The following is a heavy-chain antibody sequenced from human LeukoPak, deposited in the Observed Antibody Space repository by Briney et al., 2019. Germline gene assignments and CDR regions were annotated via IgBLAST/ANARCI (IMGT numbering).Heavy chain of an antibody. V-gene: IGHV1-2*02. Sequence: ASVKVSCKASGYTFTGYYIHWLRQAHGQGLEWMGWTNSNSGATDYAQKFQGRVTMTRDTSISTTYMELTSLTSDDTAVYFCVRAPASGPFDIWGQGTMVTAS. CDR1: GYTFTGYY. CDR2: TNSNSGAT. D-gene: IGHD1-14*01. J-gene: IGHJ3*02. CDR3: VRAPASGPFDI.